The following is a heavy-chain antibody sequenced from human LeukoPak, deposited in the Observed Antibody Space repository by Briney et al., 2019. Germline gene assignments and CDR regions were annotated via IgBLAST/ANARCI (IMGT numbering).Heavy chain of an antibody. V-gene: IGHV3-7*01. J-gene: IGHJ4*02. CDR1: GFTFSLYW. D-gene: IGHD6-6*01. CDR3: ARDWDSSSSFDY. Sequence: GGSLRLSCAASGFTFSLYWMNWVRRAPGKGLEWVANIKQDGSEKNYVDSVKGRFTISRDNAKNSLYLQMNSLRAEDTAVYYCARDWDSSSSFDYWGQGTLVTVSS. CDR2: IKQDGSEK.